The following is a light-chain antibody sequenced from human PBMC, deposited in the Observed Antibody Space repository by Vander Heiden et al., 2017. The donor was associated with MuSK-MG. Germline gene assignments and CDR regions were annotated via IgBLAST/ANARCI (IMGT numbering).Light chain of an antibody. J-gene: IGKJ4*01. V-gene: IGKV3-15*01. CDR2: GAT. Sequence: ELVMTQSPATLSLSPGERATLSCRASQRISSELAWYQQRPGQAPRLVIYGATSRAAGFPARFSGSGSETQFTLTIDSLQSEDFAVYFCQQTYGWPLTFGGGTKVEL. CDR3: QQTYGWPLT. CDR1: QRISSE.